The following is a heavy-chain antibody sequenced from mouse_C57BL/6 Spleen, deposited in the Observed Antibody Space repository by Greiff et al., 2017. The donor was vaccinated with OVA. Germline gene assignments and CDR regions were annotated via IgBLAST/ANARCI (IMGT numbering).Heavy chain of an antibody. CDR3: ASVGGRGDFDY. D-gene: IGHD3-3*01. CDR2: INPNNGGT. CDR1: GFTFTDYY. Sequence: EVQLQQSGPELVKPGASVKISCKASGFTFTDYYMNWVKQSHGKSLEWIGDINPNNGGTSYNQKFKGKATLTVDKSSSTAYMELRRLTSEISAVYYCASVGGRGDFDYWGQGTTLTVSS. J-gene: IGHJ2*01. V-gene: IGHV1-26*01.